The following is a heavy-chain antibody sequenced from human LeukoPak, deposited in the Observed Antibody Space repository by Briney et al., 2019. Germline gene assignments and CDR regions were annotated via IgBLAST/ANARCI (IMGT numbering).Heavy chain of an antibody. CDR2: ISSSSNTI. Sequence: GGSLRLSCAASGFTFSTYNMNWVRQAPGKGLEWVSYISSSSNTIYYADSVKGRFTISRDNAKNTLYLQMNSLRAEDTAVYYCAGGPSGYHNTGGQGTLVTVSS. CDR3: AGGPSGYHNT. V-gene: IGHV3-48*01. J-gene: IGHJ4*02. CDR1: GFTFSTYN. D-gene: IGHD5-12*01.